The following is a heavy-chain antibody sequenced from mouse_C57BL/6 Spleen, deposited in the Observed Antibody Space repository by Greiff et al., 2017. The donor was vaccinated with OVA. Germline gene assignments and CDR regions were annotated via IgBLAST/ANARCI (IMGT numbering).Heavy chain of an antibody. J-gene: IGHJ4*01. Sequence: QVQLQQSGPELVKPGASVKISCKASGYAFSSSWMNWVKQRPGKGLEWIGRIYPGDGDTSYNGKFKGKATLTADKSSSTAYMQLSSLTSEDSAVYFCAREGGSVRAMDYWGQGTSVTVSS. CDR3: AREGGSVRAMDY. CDR1: GYAFSSSW. V-gene: IGHV1-82*01. CDR2: IYPGDGDT.